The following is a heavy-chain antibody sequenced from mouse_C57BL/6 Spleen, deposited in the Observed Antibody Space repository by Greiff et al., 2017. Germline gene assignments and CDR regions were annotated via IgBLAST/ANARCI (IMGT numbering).Heavy chain of an antibody. CDR1: GYAFSSYW. J-gene: IGHJ2*01. V-gene: IGHV1-80*01. Sequence: QVQLQQSGAELVKPGASVKISCKASGYAFSSYWMNWVKQRPGKGLEWIGQIYPGDGDTNYNGKFKGKATLTADKSSSTAYMQLSSLTSEDSAVYFCARSYYGSSYGGDFDYWGQGTTLTVSS. CDR3: ARSYYGSSYGGDFDY. D-gene: IGHD1-1*01. CDR2: IYPGDGDT.